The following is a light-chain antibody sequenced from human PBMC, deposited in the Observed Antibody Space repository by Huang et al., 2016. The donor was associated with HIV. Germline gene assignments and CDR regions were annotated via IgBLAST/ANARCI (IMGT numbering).Light chain of an antibody. V-gene: IGKV3-11*01. CDR1: QSVSSY. CDR3: QQRSNWPPLT. CDR2: DAS. J-gene: IGKJ4*01. Sequence: EIVLTQSPATLSLSPGERATLSCRASQSVSSYLAWYQQKPGQAPRLLIYDASNRTTSIPARFSGSGSGTEFTLTISSLEPEDFAVYYCQQRSNWPPLTFGGGTKVEIK.